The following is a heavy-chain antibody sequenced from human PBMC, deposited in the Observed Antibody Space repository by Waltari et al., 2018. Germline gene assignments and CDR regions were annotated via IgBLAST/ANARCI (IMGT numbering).Heavy chain of an antibody. D-gene: IGHD6-19*01. J-gene: IGHJ4*02. Sequence: QLVESGGGLVQPGGSLRLSCRASGFSFSNYWMHWVRQAPGKGLVSVSNTNRDGTSTRYADSVKGRFTISRDNAENTLFLQMRSLRAEDTGLYYCVMYSSAFLGDCWGRGTLVTVSS. V-gene: IGHV3-74*01. CDR2: TNRDGTST. CDR3: VMYSSAFLGDC. CDR1: GFSFSNYW.